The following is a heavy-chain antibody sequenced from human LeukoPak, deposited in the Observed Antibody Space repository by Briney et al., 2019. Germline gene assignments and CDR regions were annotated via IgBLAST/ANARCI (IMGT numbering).Heavy chain of an antibody. CDR2: IRHDGSIK. V-gene: IGHV3-30*02. CDR1: GFIFSIYG. CDR3: AKDRLADIDY. D-gene: IGHD3-16*01. J-gene: IGHJ4*02. Sequence: GGSLRLSCAASGFIFSIYGVYWVRQAPGKGLEWVAFIRHDGSIKNYAASVKGRSTLSRYNSKNTLYLQMNSLRAEDTAVYYCAKDRLADIDYWGQGTLVTVSS.